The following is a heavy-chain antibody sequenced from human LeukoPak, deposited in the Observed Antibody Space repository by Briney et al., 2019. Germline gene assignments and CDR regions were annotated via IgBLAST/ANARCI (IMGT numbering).Heavy chain of an antibody. V-gene: IGHV4-59*12. D-gene: IGHD1-26*01. CDR3: AREMGYSMTGIVGATTRRKQHLNWFDP. CDR1: GFTFSTYE. Sequence: PGGSLRLSCAVSGFTFSTYEMNWVRQPPGKGLEWIGYIYQTESSNYNPSLKSRVTISVDTSKNQFSLKLSSVTAADTAVYYCAREMGYSMTGIVGATTRRKQHLNWFDPWGQGTLVTVSS. J-gene: IGHJ5*02. CDR2: IYQTESS.